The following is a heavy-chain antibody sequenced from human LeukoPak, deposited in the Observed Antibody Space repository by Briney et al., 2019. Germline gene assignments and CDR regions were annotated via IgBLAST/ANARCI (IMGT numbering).Heavy chain of an antibody. CDR2: VYSGGST. Sequence: GGSLRLSCAASGFTVSSNYMNWVRQAPGRGLEWVSVVYSGGSTYYADSVKGRFTISRDNSKNTLYLQMNSLRVEDTAVYYCARGCSDKKCYIHYWGQVTLVTVSS. V-gene: IGHV3-53*01. CDR1: GFTVSSNY. J-gene: IGHJ4*02. CDR3: ARGCSDKKCYIHY. D-gene: IGHD2-15*01.